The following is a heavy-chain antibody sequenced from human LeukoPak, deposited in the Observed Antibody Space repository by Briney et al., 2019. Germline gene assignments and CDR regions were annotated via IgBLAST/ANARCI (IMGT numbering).Heavy chain of an antibody. J-gene: IGHJ4*02. CDR3: ARAAYYYDSSGSFY. V-gene: IGHV3-30-3*01. D-gene: IGHD3-22*01. CDR1: GSTFSSYA. Sequence: GGSLRLSCAASGSTFSSYAMHWVRQAPGKGLEWVAVISYDGSNKYYADSVKGRFTISRDNSKNTLYLQMNSLRAEDTAVYYCARAAYYYDSSGSFYWGQGTLVTVSS. CDR2: ISYDGSNK.